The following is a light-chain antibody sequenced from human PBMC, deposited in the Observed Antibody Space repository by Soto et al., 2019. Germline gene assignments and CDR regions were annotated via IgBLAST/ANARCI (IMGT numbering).Light chain of an antibody. CDR2: AAS. J-gene: IGKJ4*01. Sequence: IQMTPAPSSLSASLREKVPKTFRASQDIKSWLAWYQQKPGKASKLLIYAASSLQSGVPSTFSGSGSGTDFTLTISSLQPEDSATYYCQQANSFPLTFGGGTKVDIK. CDR3: QQANSFPLT. CDR1: QDIKSW. V-gene: IGKV1-12*01.